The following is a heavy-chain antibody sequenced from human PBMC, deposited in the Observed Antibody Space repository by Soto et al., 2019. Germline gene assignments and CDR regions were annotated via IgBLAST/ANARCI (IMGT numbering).Heavy chain of an antibody. J-gene: IGHJ4*02. Sequence: RASVKVSCKASGGTFSSYAISWVRQAPGQGLEWMGGIIPIFGTANYAQKFQGRVTITADESTSTAYMELSSLRSEDTAVYYCARDKGSGFDYWGQGTLVTVSS. CDR2: IIPIFGTA. V-gene: IGHV1-69*13. D-gene: IGHD6-19*01. CDR1: GGTFSSYA. CDR3: ARDKGSGFDY.